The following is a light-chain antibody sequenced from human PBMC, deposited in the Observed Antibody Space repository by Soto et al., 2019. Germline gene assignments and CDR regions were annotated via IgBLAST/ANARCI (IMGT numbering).Light chain of an antibody. Sequence: EIVMTQSPATVSWWPLGSARRCGMASEGISIYLAWYQQKPGQSPRLLIYGASSRATGIPARFSGSGSGTEFTLTISSLQSEDFAVYYCQQYNNWPFITFGQGTRLEIK. CDR1: EGISIY. CDR2: GAS. CDR3: QQYNNWPFIT. V-gene: IGKV3-15*01. J-gene: IGKJ5*01.